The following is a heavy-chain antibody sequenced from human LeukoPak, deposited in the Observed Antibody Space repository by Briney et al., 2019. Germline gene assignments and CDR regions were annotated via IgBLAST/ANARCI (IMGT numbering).Heavy chain of an antibody. CDR2: IKQDGSEK. CDR1: GFSFSSYL. Sequence: PGGSLRLSCAASGFSFSSYLMSWVRQAPGKGLEGVANIKQDGSEKYYVDSVKGRFTISRDNAKNSLYLQMNSLRAEDTAVYYCARGPPFDYWGQGNMVTVSS. J-gene: IGHJ4*02. V-gene: IGHV3-7*02. CDR3: ARGPPFDY.